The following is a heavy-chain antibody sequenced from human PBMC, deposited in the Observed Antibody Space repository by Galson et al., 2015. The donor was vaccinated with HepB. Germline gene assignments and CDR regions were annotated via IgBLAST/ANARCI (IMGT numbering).Heavy chain of an antibody. CDR1: GFTFSSYA. CDR3: AKEEANIAALGGPDYYYYYGMDV. V-gene: IGHV3-30-3*01. D-gene: IGHD6-6*01. J-gene: IGHJ6*02. Sequence: SLRLSCAASGFTFSSYAMHWVRQAPGKGLEWVAVISYDGSNKYYADSVKGRFTISRDNSKNTLYLQMNSLRAEDTAVYYCAKEEANIAALGGPDYYYYYGMDVWGQGTTVTVSS. CDR2: ISYDGSNK.